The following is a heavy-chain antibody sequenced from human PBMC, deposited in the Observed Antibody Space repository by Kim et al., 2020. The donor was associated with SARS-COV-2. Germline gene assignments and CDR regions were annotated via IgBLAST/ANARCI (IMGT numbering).Heavy chain of an antibody. J-gene: IGHJ6*02. CDR2: IYYSGST. CDR3: ACSGWFGEVASYFDYGMDV. Sequence: SETLSLTCTVSGGSISSGGYYWSWIRQHPGKGLEWIGYIYYSGSTYYNPSLKSRVTISVDTSKNQFSLKLSSVTAADTAVYYCACSGWFGEVASYFDYGMDVWGQGTTVTVSS. CDR1: GGSISSGGYY. V-gene: IGHV4-31*03. D-gene: IGHD3-10*01.